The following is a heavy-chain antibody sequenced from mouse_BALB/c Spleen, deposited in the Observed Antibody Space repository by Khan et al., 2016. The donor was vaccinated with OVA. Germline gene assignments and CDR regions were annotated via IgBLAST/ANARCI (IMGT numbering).Heavy chain of an antibody. V-gene: IGHV1-7*01. CDR1: GYTFTSYW. J-gene: IGHJ3*01. CDR3: ANRGSSAAWFTY. Sequence: VQLQQSGAELAKPGASVKMSCKASGYTFTSYWMHWVKQRPGQGLEWIGYINPSTGYTEYNQRFKDKATLTADKSSSTAYMQLSSLTSKDSAVYYCANRGSSAAWFTYWGQGTLVTVSA. D-gene: IGHD1-1*01. CDR2: INPSTGYT.